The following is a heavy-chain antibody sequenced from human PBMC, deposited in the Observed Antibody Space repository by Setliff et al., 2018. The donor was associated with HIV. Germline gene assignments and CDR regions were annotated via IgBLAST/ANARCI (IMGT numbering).Heavy chain of an antibody. Sequence: SETLSLTCTVSGGSISSGGYYWSWIRQHPGKGLEWIGYIYYSGSTYYNPSLKSRVTISVDTSKNQFSLKLSSVTAADTAVYYCARLETYYYDSSGSTGWYFDLWGRGTLVTV. CDR2: IYYSGST. CDR3: ARLETYYYDSSGSTGWYFDL. J-gene: IGHJ2*01. D-gene: IGHD3-22*01. CDR1: GGSISSGGYY. V-gene: IGHV4-31*03.